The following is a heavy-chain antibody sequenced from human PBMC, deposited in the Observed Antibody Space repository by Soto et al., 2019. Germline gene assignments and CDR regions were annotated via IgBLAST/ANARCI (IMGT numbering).Heavy chain of an antibody. CDR3: ARVSPVMSQGY. CDR2: INQDGSDK. CDR1: GFTFSNSW. V-gene: IGHV3-7*05. Sequence: EVQLVESGGGLVQPGGSLRLSCAVSGFTFSNSWLSWVRQAPGKGLEWVANINQDGSDKYYVDSVKGRFTISRDNAKNSLYLQMKSLRAEDTAIYCCARVSPVMSQGYWGQGTLVTVSS. D-gene: IGHD3-16*01. J-gene: IGHJ4*02.